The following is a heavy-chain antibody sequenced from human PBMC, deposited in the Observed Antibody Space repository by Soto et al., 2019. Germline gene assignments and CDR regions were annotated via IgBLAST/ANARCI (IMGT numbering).Heavy chain of an antibody. V-gene: IGHV5-51*01. CDR2: IYPGDSDT. CDR3: ARRRGGLLWFGELLTDNWFDP. CDR1: GYSFTSYW. Sequence: GESLKISCKGSGYSFTSYWIGWVRQMPGKGLEWMGIIYPGDSDTRYSPSFQGQVTISADKSISTAYLQWSSLKASDTAMYYCARRRGGLLWFGELLTDNWFDPWGQGTLVTVSS. D-gene: IGHD3-10*01. J-gene: IGHJ5*02.